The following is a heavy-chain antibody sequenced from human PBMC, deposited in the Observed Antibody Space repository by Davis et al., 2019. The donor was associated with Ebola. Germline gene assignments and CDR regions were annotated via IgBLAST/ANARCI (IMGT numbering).Heavy chain of an antibody. D-gene: IGHD3-22*01. Sequence: PGGSLRLSCAASGFTFSSYGMHWVRQAPGKGLEWVAVISYDGSNKYYADSVKGRFTISRDNSKNTLYLQMNSLRAEDTAVYYCAKSDSSGYYYGDAFDIWGQGTMVTVSS. CDR2: ISYDGSNK. CDR1: GFTFSSYG. CDR3: AKSDSSGYYYGDAFDI. V-gene: IGHV3-30*18. J-gene: IGHJ3*02.